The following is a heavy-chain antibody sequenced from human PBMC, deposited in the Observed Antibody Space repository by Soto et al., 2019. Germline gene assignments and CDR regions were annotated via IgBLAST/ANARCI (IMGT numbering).Heavy chain of an antibody. J-gene: IGHJ5*02. CDR2: INPSGGST. D-gene: IGHD6-6*01. V-gene: IGHV1-46*01. CDR1: GYTFTSYY. Sequence: ASVKVSCKASGYTFTSYYMHWVRQAPGQGLEWMGIINPSGGSTSYAQKFQGRVTMTRDTSTSTVYMELSSLRSEDTAVYYCARDPLEQLGSVLGWFDPWGQGTLVTVSS. CDR3: ARDPLEQLGSVLGWFDP.